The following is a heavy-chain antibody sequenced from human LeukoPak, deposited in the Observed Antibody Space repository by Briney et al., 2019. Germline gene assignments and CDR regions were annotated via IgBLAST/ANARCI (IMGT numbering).Heavy chain of an antibody. CDR2: INHSGST. V-gene: IGHV4-34*01. D-gene: IGHD4-17*01. CDR1: GGSFSGYY. CDR3: ARGTTTVTPQDWFDP. J-gene: IGHJ5*02. Sequence: SETLSLTCAVYGGSFSGYYWSWIRQPQGKGLEWIGEINHSGSTNYNPSLKSRVTISVDTSKNQFSLKLSSVTAADTAVYYCARGTTTVTPQDWFDPWGQGTLVTVSS.